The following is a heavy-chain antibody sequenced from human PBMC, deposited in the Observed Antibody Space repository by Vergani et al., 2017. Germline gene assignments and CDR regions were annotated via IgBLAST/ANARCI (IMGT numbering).Heavy chain of an antibody. V-gene: IGHV4-61*02. CDR1: GGSFSTGGQS. CDR3: ARDRSRGFVVVPAAEDGMDV. Sequence: QVQLQESCPGLVKPSQTLSLTCTVSGGSFSTGGQSWTWLRQSAGKGLEWIGRIYTSGATNYNPSLKSRVTISVDTSKNQFSLKLSSVTAADTAVYYCARDRSRGFVVVPAAEDGMDVWGQGTTVTVSS. D-gene: IGHD2-2*01. J-gene: IGHJ6*02. CDR2: IYTSGAT.